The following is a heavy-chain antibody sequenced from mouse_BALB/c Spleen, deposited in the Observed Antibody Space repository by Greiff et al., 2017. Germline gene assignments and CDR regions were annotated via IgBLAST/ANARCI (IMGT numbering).Heavy chain of an antibody. J-gene: IGHJ4*01. Sequence: EVHLVESGGGLVQPGGSRKLSCAASGFTFSSFGMHWVRQAPEKGLEWVAYISSGSSTIYYADTVKGRFTISRDNPKNTLFLQMTSLRSEDAAMYYCARLLGRAMDYWGQGTSVTVSS. CDR1: GFTFSSFG. D-gene: IGHD4-1*01. CDR2: ISSGSSTI. V-gene: IGHV5-17*02. CDR3: ARLLGRAMDY.